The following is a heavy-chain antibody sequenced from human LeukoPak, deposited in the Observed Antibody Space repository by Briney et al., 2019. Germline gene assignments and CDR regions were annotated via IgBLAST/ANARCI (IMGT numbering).Heavy chain of an antibody. CDR2: INTHGSST. V-gene: IGHV3-74*01. D-gene: IGHD3-16*01. CDR3: LAGYYYYYMDG. J-gene: IGHJ6*03. CDR1: GFAFSNYW. Sequence: GGSLRLSCAASGFAFSNYWLHWVRQAPGKGLEWVARINTHGSSTNYADSVKGRFTISRDNAKNTLYLQMTSLSAEDTAVYYALAGYYYYYMDGWGKGTAVTVSS.